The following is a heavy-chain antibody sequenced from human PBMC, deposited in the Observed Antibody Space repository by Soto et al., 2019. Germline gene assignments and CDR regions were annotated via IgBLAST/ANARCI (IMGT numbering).Heavy chain of an antibody. V-gene: IGHV4-34*01. D-gene: IGHD3-3*01. Sequence: SETLSLTCGVYVGSFSCYYWSWIRQPPGKGLEWIGEINHSGSTNYNPSLKSRVTISVDTSKNQFSLKLSSVTAADTAVYYCARGQRRVTIFGVGYNWFDPWGQGTLVTVSS. CDR3: ARGQRRVTIFGVGYNWFDP. CDR2: INHSGST. J-gene: IGHJ5*02. CDR1: VGSFSCYY.